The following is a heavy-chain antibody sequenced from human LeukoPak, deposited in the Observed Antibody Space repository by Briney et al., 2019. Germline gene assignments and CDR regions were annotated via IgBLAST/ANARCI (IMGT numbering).Heavy chain of an antibody. Sequence: AGGSLRLSCAASGFTFSSHAMSWVRQAPGKGLEWVSAISGSGGSTYYADSVKGRFTISRDNSKNTLYLQMNSLRAEDTAVYYCAKDQEWADYYDSSGYYRYWGQGTLVTVSS. CDR2: ISGSGGST. D-gene: IGHD3-22*01. V-gene: IGHV3-23*01. J-gene: IGHJ4*02. CDR1: GFTFSSHA. CDR3: AKDQEWADYYDSSGYYRY.